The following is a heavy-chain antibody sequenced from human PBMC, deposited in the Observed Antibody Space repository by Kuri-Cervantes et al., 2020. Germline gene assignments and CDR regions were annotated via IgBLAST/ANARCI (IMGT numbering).Heavy chain of an antibody. CDR3: TTALYYDFWARVVHDY. V-gene: IGHV3-15*01. CDR2: IKSKTDGGTT. Sequence: GGSLRLSCAASGFTFSNAWMSWVRQAPGKGLEWVGRIKSKTDGGTTDYAAPVKGRFTISRDDSKNTLYLQMNSLKTEDTAVYYCTTALYYDFWARVVHDYWGQGTLVTVSS. CDR1: GFTFSNAW. J-gene: IGHJ4*02. D-gene: IGHD3-3*01.